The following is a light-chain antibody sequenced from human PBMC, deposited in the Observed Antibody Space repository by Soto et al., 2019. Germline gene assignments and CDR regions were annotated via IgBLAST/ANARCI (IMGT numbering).Light chain of an antibody. CDR1: SSDVGGYNY. CDR2: EVY. Sequence: QSVLTQPPSASGSPGQSVTISCTGTSSDVGGYNYVSWYQHHPGKAPKLIIYEVYKRPSGVPDRCSGSKSGNTAALTVSGLQAEDEADYFCSLYVGTNSYVFGTGTKLAVL. V-gene: IGLV2-8*01. CDR3: SLYVGTNSYV. J-gene: IGLJ1*01.